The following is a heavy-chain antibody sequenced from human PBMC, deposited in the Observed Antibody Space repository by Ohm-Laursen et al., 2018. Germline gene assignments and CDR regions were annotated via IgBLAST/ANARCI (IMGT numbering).Heavy chain of an antibody. V-gene: IGHV2-70*11. CDR3: ARIWSGRGWLFDY. Sequence: TQTLTLTCTFSGFSLSTSGMCMSWIRQPPGKALEWLARIDWDDDKYYNTSLKTRLTISKDTSKNQVVLTMTNMDSMDTATYYCARIWSGRGWLFDYWGQGTLVTVSS. CDR2: IDWDDDK. D-gene: IGHD6-19*01. CDR1: GFSLSTSGMC. J-gene: IGHJ4*02.